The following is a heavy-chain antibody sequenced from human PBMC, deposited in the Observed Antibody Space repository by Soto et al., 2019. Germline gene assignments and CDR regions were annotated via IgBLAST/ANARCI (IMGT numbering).Heavy chain of an antibody. J-gene: IGHJ4*02. Sequence: SETLSLTCTVSGGSVSSGGYFWSWIRQHPGKGLEWIGYIYYSGSTYYNPSLKSRFTISVYTSKNQFSLKLSSVTAADTAVYYCARLLDSSDWFYPFDYWGQGTLVTVSS. D-gene: IGHD6-13*01. CDR1: GGSVSSGGYF. CDR2: IYYSGST. V-gene: IGHV4-31*03. CDR3: ARLLDSSDWFYPFDY.